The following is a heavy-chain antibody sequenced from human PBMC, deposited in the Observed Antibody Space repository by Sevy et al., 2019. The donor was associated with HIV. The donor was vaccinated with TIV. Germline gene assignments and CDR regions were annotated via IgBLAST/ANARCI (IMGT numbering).Heavy chain of an antibody. CDR2: IKQDGSEK. CDR3: ARVLKRAAAGTDPQNNWFDP. Sequence: GGSLRLSCAASGFTFSSYWMSWVRQAPGKGLEWVANIKQDGSEKYYVYSVKGRFTISRDNAKNSLYLQMNSLRAEDTAVYYCARVLKRAAAGTDPQNNWFDPWGQGTLVTVSS. D-gene: IGHD6-13*01. CDR1: GFTFSSYW. V-gene: IGHV3-7*03. J-gene: IGHJ5*02.